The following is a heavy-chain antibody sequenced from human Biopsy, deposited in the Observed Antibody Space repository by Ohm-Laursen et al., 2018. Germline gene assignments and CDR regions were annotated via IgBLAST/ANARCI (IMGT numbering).Heavy chain of an antibody. CDR2: INSDGSYT. D-gene: IGHD2-2*01. CDR3: ARESALKWYQSLSYFNGMDV. Sequence: SLRLSCAASGFTFSSYWMHWVRQAPGKGLVWVARINSDGSYTTNVDSVRGRFTISRDNAKNTLFLQMNSLSTEDTAVYYCARESALKWYQSLSYFNGMDVWGQGTTVTVSS. CDR1: GFTFSSYW. V-gene: IGHV3-74*03. J-gene: IGHJ6*02.